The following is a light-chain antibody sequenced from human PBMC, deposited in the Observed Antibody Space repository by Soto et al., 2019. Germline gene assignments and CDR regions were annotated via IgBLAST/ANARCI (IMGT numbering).Light chain of an antibody. Sequence: EIGMPQSPVTLWLFPRERATLSCRAGQSVSSNLAWYQQKLGQAPRLLIYGASTRATGIPARFSGSGSGTEFTLTISSLQSEDIAVYYCQQYNNWPFTFGPGTKVDIK. V-gene: IGKV3-15*01. CDR1: QSVSSN. J-gene: IGKJ3*01. CDR2: GAS. CDR3: QQYNNWPFT.